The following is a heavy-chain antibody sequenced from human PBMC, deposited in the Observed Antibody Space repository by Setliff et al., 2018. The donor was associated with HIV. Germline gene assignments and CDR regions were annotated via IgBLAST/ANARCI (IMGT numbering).Heavy chain of an antibody. CDR2: INAGNGNT. CDR1: GFTFTNYA. D-gene: IGHD3-22*01. Sequence: ASVTVSCQPSGFTFTNYAIHWVRQAPAQRLEWMGWINAGNGNTKYSQGLQGRLTITRDTSASTAYMDLSSLRSDDMAVYYCARERDSDGFQFDPWGQGTLVTVSS. CDR3: ARERDSDGFQFDP. V-gene: IGHV1-3*03. J-gene: IGHJ5*02.